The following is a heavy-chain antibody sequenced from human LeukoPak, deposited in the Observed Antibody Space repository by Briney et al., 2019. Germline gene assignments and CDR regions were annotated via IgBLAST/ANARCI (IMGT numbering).Heavy chain of an antibody. Sequence: GGSLRLSCAASGFTFSDYYMSWFRQAPGKGLEWVLYISTSGSYTIHTDSVKGRFTISRDDAKNSLYLQMNSLRVEDTAVYYCARLKYGSPQHWGQGTLVTVSS. D-gene: IGHD1-26*01. CDR3: ARLKYGSPQH. CDR1: GFTFSDYY. CDR2: ISTSGSYT. V-gene: IGHV3-11*06. J-gene: IGHJ1*01.